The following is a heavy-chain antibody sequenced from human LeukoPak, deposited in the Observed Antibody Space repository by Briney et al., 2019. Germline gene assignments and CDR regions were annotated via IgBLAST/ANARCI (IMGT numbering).Heavy chain of an antibody. CDR3: ARGSMVRGVMRRRLDY. J-gene: IGHJ4*02. CDR1: GGSISSHY. CDR2: IYYSGST. D-gene: IGHD3-10*01. Sequence: SETLSLTCTVSGGSISSHYWSWIRQPPGKGLEWIGYIYYSGSTNYNPSLKSRVTISVDTSKNQFSLKLSSVTAADTAVYYCARGSMVRGVMRRRLDYWGQGTLVTVSS. V-gene: IGHV4-59*11.